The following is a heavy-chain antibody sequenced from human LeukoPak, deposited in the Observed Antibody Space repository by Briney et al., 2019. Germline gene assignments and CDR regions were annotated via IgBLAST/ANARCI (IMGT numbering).Heavy chain of an antibody. V-gene: IGHV4-39*07. CDR3: ARDRRFLEWLLGGWFDP. D-gene: IGHD3-3*01. J-gene: IGHJ5*02. CDR2: IYYSGST. CDR1: GGSISSSSYY. Sequence: SETLSLTCTVSGGSISSSSYYWGWLRQPPGKGLEWIGSIYYSGSTYYNPSLKSRVTISVDRSKNQFSLKLSSVTAADTAVYYCARDRRFLEWLLGGWFDPGGQGTLVTVSS.